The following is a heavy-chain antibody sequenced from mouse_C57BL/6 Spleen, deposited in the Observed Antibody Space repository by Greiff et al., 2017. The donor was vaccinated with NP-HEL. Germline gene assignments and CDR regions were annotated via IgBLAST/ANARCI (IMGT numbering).Heavy chain of an antibody. CDR1: GFTFNTYA. D-gene: IGHD1-1*01. CDR3: VREFYYGSSYWYFDV. CDR2: IRSKSSNYAT. Sequence: EVQVVESGGGLVQPKGSLKLSCAASGFTFNTYAMHWVRQAPGKGLEWVARIRSKSSNYATYYADSVKDRFTISRDDSQSMLYLQMNNLKTEDTAMYYCVREFYYGSSYWYFDVWGTGTTVTVSS. J-gene: IGHJ1*03. V-gene: IGHV10-3*01.